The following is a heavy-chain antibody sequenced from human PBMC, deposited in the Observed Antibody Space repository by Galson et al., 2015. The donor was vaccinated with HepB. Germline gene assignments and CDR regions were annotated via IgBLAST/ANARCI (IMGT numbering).Heavy chain of an antibody. V-gene: IGHV1-2*02. J-gene: IGHJ4*02. CDR3: ARDNPGTFRGVIFY. D-gene: IGHD3-10*01. Sequence: SVKVSCKASGYTFTGYYMHWVRQAPGQGLEWMGWINPNSGGTNYAQKFQGRVTMTRDTSISTAYMELSRLRSDDTAVYYCARDNPGTFRGVIFYWGQGTLVTVSS. CDR2: INPNSGGT. CDR1: GYTFTGYY.